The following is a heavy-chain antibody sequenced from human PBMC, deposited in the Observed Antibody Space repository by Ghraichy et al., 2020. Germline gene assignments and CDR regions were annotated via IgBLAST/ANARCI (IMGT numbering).Heavy chain of an antibody. Sequence: SETLSLTCDVSGDSINSNNWWSWVRQSPARSLEWIGEIYHSGSTNYKPSLKSRVTISIDKSKNQFSLKLSSVTAADTAVYYCARARDYYYYYGMDVWGQGTTVTLS. CDR1: GDSINSNNW. CDR2: IYHSGST. CDR3: ARARDYYYYYGMDV. J-gene: IGHJ6*02. V-gene: IGHV4-4*02.